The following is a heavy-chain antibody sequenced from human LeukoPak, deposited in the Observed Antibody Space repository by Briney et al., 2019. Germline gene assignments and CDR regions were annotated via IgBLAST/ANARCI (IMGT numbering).Heavy chain of an antibody. CDR2: IYYSGST. D-gene: IGHD1-26*01. V-gene: IGHV4-59*01. Sequence: TSETPSLTCTVSGGSISSYYWSWIRQPPGKGLEWIGYIYYSGSTNYNPSLKSRVTISVDTSKNQFSLKLSSVTAADTAVYYCARDGEVGATYAFDIWGQGTMVTVSS. CDR3: ARDGEVGATYAFDI. J-gene: IGHJ3*02. CDR1: GGSISSYY.